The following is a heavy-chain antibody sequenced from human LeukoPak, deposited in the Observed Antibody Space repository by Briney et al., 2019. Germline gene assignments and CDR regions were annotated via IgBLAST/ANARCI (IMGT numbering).Heavy chain of an antibody. CDR1: GFTFSSYA. V-gene: IGHV3-30*04. Sequence: GGSLRLSCAASGFTFSSYAMHWVRQAPGKGLEWVAVIAYDGSYTYYADSVKGRFTISRDNSKNTLYLQVNSLRAEDTAAYYCAREGGGSSWYGGFDYWGQGTLVTVSS. CDR3: AREGGGSSWYGGFDY. J-gene: IGHJ4*02. CDR2: IAYDGSYT. D-gene: IGHD6-13*01.